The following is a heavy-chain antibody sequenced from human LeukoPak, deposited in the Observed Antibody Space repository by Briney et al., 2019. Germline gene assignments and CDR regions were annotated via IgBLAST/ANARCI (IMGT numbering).Heavy chain of an antibody. CDR2: ILYDGSEK. V-gene: IGHV3-30*02. D-gene: IGHD1-7*01. CDR3: AKFWSGTTWEAFDI. CDR1: GFTFSSYG. Sequence: PGGSLRLSCAASGFTFSSYGMHWVRQAPGKGLEWVTYILYDGSEKYDADSVRGRFTISRDNSKNTLYLQMNNLRAEDTAVYYCAKFWSGTTWEAFDIWGQGTMVTVSS. J-gene: IGHJ3*02.